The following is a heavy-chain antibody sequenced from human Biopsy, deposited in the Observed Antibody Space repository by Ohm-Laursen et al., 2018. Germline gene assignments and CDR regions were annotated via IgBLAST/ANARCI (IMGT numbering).Heavy chain of an antibody. CDR3: ARDEGLLRAFDI. CDR1: GGSISGHF. V-gene: IGHV4-4*07. Sequence: GTLSLTCTVPGGSISGHFWSWVRQPAGKGLEWIGRIYSNGNTNYNPSLKSRVSMPVDTSKNHFSLNLTSVTAADTAVYYCARDEGLLRAFDIWGQGTLGTVSS. CDR2: IYSNGNT. D-gene: IGHD1-26*01. J-gene: IGHJ3*02.